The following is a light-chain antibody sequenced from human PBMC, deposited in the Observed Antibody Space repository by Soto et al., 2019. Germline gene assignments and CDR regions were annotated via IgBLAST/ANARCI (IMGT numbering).Light chain of an antibody. CDR2: AAS. Sequence: AIRMTQSPSSFSASTGDRVTITCRASQGISSYLAWYQQKPGKAPKLLIYAASTLQSGVPSRFSGSGSGTDFTLTISCLQSEYFATYYCQQYYSYPVFGQGTKVEIK. CDR3: QQYYSYPV. J-gene: IGKJ1*01. V-gene: IGKV1-8*01. CDR1: QGISSY.